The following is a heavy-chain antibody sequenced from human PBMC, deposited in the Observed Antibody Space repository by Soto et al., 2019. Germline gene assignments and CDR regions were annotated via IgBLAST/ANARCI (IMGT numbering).Heavy chain of an antibody. CDR3: AKDMVRFLEWLLSPHYYYYGMDV. CDR2: ISGSGGST. D-gene: IGHD3-3*01. V-gene: IGHV3-23*01. J-gene: IGHJ6*02. Sequence: GGSLRLSCAASGFTFSSYAMSWVRQAPGKGLEWVSAISGSGGSTYYADSVKGRFTISRDNSKNTLYLQMNSLRAEDTAVYYCAKDMVRFLEWLLSPHYYYYGMDVWGQGTMVTVSS. CDR1: GFTFSSYA.